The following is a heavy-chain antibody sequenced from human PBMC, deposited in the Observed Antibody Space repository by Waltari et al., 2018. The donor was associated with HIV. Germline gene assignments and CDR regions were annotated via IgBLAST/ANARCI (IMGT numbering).Heavy chain of an antibody. V-gene: IGHV4-39*01. CDR3: ARVQTGVDTAMVNRYFDL. Sequence: QLQLQESGPGLVKPSETLSLTCTVSGGSISSSSYYWGWIRQPPGKGLEWIGSISYSWSTYYNPSLKSRVTISVDTSKNQFSLKLSSVTAADTAVYYCARVQTGVDTAMVNRYFDLWGRGTLVTVSS. D-gene: IGHD5-18*01. J-gene: IGHJ2*01. CDR1: GGSISSSSYY. CDR2: ISYSWST.